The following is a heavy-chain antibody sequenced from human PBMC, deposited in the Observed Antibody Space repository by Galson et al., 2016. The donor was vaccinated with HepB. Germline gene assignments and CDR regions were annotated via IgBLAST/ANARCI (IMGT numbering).Heavy chain of an antibody. CDR1: GDSITSGSYY. CDR2: IHLSGNT. CDR3: ARHAGFYYDTTGNSEAWFDP. V-gene: IGHV4-61*05. Sequence: SETLSLTCNVSGDSITSGSYYWGWIRQSPGKGLEWIGEIHLSGNTKYDPSLASRVIISLDKSRNQFSLHLNSVTAADSAVYYCARHAGFYYDTTGNSEAWFDPWGQGTLVVVSS. D-gene: IGHD3-16*01. J-gene: IGHJ5*02.